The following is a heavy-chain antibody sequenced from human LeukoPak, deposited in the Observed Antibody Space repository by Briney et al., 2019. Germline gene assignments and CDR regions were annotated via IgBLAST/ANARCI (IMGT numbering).Heavy chain of an antibody. V-gene: IGHV3-21*01. CDR3: AREGTTTVVTPANY. CDR2: ISSSSSYI. D-gene: IGHD4-23*01. Sequence: GGSLRLSCAASGFTFSSYSMNWVRQAPGKGLGWVSFISSSSSYIYYADSVKGRFTISRDNAKNSLYLQMNSLRAEDTAVYYCAREGTTTVVTPANYWGQGTLVTVSS. J-gene: IGHJ4*02. CDR1: GFTFSSYS.